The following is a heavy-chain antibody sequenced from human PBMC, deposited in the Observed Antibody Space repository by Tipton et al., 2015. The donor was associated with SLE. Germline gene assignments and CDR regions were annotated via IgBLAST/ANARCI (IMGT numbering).Heavy chain of an antibody. J-gene: IGHJ4*02. V-gene: IGHV4-4*02. CDR3: VHYNWNRYSIDS. Sequence: TLSLTCAVSGGSISSSNWWNWFRQPPGKGLEWIGEIQHSGRTNYNPSLKSRLTLSVDKSENQFSLKLNSVTAADTAFYYCVHYNWNRYSIDSWGQGTLVTVSS. CDR1: GGSISSSNW. D-gene: IGHD1/OR15-1a*01. CDR2: IQHSGRT.